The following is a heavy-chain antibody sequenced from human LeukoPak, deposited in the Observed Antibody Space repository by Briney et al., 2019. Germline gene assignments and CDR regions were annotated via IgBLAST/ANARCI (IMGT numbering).Heavy chain of an antibody. D-gene: IGHD6-19*01. J-gene: IGHJ4*02. V-gene: IGHV3-23*01. CDR1: KFIFSSYV. Sequence: GGSLRLSCAASKFIFSSYVMNWVRQAPGKGLEWVSSISGSGGSTYYADSVKGRFTISRDNFRNRLYLQMNSLRAEDTAVYYCAKEWSSGWFDWGQGTLVTVS. CDR2: ISGSGGST. CDR3: AKEWSSGWFD.